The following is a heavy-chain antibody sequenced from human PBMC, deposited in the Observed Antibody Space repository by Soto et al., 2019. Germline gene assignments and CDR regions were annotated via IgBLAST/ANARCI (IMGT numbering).Heavy chain of an antibody. CDR1: GFTFSSYS. D-gene: IGHD3-16*02. Sequence: GGSLRLSCAASGFTFSSYSMNWVRQAPGKGLEWVSSISSSSSYIYYADSVKGRFTISRDNAKNSLYLQMNSLRAEDTAVYYCARDRVAYYDYVWGSYHLDAFDIWGQGTMVTVSS. CDR2: ISSSSSYI. V-gene: IGHV3-21*01. J-gene: IGHJ3*02. CDR3: ARDRVAYYDYVWGSYHLDAFDI.